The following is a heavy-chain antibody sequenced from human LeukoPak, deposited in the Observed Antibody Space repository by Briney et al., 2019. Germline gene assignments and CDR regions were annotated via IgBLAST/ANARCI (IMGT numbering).Heavy chain of an antibody. J-gene: IGHJ3*02. CDR1: GFTFSSYS. CDR3: ARVRIQLWFHDAFDI. D-gene: IGHD5-18*01. V-gene: IGHV3-21*01. Sequence: GGSLRLSCAASGFTFSSYSMNWVRQAPGKGLEWVSSISSSSYIYYADSVKGRFTISRDNAKNSPYLQMNSLRAEDTAVYYCARVRIQLWFHDAFDIWGQGTMVTVSS. CDR2: ISSSSYI.